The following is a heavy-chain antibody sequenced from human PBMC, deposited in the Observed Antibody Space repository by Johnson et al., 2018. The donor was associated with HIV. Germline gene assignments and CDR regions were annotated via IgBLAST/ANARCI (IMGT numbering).Heavy chain of an antibody. D-gene: IGHD6-19*01. CDR1: GFTFSFYW. V-gene: IGHV3-7*01. CDR2: IKQDGTEK. CDR3: AKVIAVAGTGAFDI. J-gene: IGHJ3*02. Sequence: VQLVESGGGLVQPGGSLRLSCAASGFTFSFYWMSWVRQAPGKGLEWVANIKQDGTEKLYADSVKGRFTISRDNAMNSLYLQMNTVRAEDTAVYYCAKVIAVAGTGAFDIWGQGTMVTVSS.